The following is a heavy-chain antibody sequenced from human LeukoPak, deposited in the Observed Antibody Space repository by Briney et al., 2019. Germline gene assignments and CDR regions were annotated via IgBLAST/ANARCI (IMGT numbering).Heavy chain of an antibody. Sequence: GGSLRLSCAASGLTFSSYWMSWVRQAPGKGLEWVANIKQDGSEKYYVDSVKGRFTISRDNAKNSLYLQMNSLRAEDTAVYYCARPSGSYELGFDYWGQGTLVTVSS. J-gene: IGHJ4*02. CDR2: IKQDGSEK. V-gene: IGHV3-7*01. CDR1: GLTFSSYW. D-gene: IGHD1-26*01. CDR3: ARPSGSYELGFDY.